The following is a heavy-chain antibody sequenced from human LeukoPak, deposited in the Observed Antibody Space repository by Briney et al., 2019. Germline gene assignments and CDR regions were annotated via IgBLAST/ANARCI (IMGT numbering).Heavy chain of an antibody. Sequence: GGSLRLSCAASGFTFSSYAMHWVRQAPGKGLEWVAVISYDGSNKYYADSVKGRFTISRDNSKNTLYLQMNSLRAEDTAVYYCARHRSSWLIDYWGQGTLVTVSS. CDR1: GFTFSSYA. CDR2: ISYDGSNK. J-gene: IGHJ4*02. D-gene: IGHD6-6*01. CDR3: ARHRSSWLIDY. V-gene: IGHV3-30-3*01.